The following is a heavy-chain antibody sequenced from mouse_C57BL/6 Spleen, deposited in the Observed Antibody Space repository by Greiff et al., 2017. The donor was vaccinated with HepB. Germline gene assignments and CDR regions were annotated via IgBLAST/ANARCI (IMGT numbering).Heavy chain of an antibody. D-gene: IGHD2-4*01. CDR3: ARPRRDDYFYAMDY. CDR2: IDPSDSYT. Sequence: VQLQQSGAELVMPGASVKLSCKASGYTFTSYWMHWVKQRPGQGLEWIGEIDPSDSYTNYNQKFKGKSTLTVDKSSSTAYMQLSSLTSEDSAVYYCARPRRDDYFYAMDYWGQGTSVTVSS. J-gene: IGHJ4*01. CDR1: GYTFTSYW. V-gene: IGHV1-69*01.